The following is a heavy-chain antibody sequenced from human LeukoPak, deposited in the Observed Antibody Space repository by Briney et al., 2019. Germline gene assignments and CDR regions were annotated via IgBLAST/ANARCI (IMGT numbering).Heavy chain of an antibody. J-gene: IGHJ4*02. CDR2: IRSKAYGRTT. CDR3: TREGIAAQKYYFDY. D-gene: IGHD6-13*01. Sequence: GGSLSLSCTASRFSFGDYAMSWFRHAQGKGLEWVGFIRSKAYGRTTEYAASVKGRFTISRDDSKSIAYLQMNSLRTEDTAVYYCTREGIAAQKYYFDYWGQGTLVTVSS. CDR1: RFSFGDYA. V-gene: IGHV3-49*03.